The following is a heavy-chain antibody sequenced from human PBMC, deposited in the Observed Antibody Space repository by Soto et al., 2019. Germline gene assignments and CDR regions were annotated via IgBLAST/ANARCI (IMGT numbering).Heavy chain of an antibody. CDR3: AKAARDCGGDCYSSYFDS. V-gene: IGHV3-23*01. Sequence: PGGSLRLSCSASRFTFGGYAMSWVRQAPGKXLEWVSGITGNAANTVYADSVKGRFTISRDNSKNALYLQLNSLRAEDTAVYFCAKAARDCGGDCYSSYFDSWGQGALVTVSS. D-gene: IGHD2-21*02. CDR2: ITGNAANT. J-gene: IGHJ4*02. CDR1: RFTFGGYA.